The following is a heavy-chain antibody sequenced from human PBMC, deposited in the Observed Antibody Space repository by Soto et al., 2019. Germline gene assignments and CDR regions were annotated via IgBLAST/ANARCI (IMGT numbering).Heavy chain of an antibody. CDR1: GYAFSSYA. V-gene: IGHV1-3*04. CDR3: ARDGGDCGYRLTYYYYIGMDV. CDR2: INIGSGNT. Sequence: ASVKVSCKASGYAFSSYAMHWVRQAPGRRLEWMGWINIGSGNTEYSQNFQDRITITRDTSASTVYMELSSLRSEDTAVYYCARDGGDCGYRLTYYYYIGMDVWGQGTTVTVSS. D-gene: IGHD2-21*02. J-gene: IGHJ6*02.